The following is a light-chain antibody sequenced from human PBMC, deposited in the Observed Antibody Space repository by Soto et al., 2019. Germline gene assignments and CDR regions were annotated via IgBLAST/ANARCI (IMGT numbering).Light chain of an antibody. V-gene: IGKV1-27*01. CDR3: QNYDKDSPAT. Sequence: DIQMTQSPSSLSASVGDRVSITCRASQAIGKSLAWYQQRPGKAPKLLIYGASILQSGVPSRFSGSGSGTEFTLTISSLQPEDVATYYCQNYDKDSPATFGQGTKVDIK. CDR2: GAS. J-gene: IGKJ1*01. CDR1: QAIGKS.